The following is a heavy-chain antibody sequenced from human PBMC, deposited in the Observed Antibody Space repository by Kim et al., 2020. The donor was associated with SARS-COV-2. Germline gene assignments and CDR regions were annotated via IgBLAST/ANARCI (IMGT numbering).Heavy chain of an antibody. Sequence: GDSDTRYSPSFQGQVTISADKSISTAYLQWSSLKASDTAMYYCVSSAFDYWGQGTLVTVSS. CDR2: GDSDT. V-gene: IGHV5-51*01. D-gene: IGHD2-2*01. J-gene: IGHJ4*02. CDR3: VSSAFDY.